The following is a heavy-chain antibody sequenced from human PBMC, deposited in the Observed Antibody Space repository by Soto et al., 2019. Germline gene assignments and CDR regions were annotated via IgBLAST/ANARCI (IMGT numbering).Heavy chain of an antibody. CDR3: AREVVRPYFDH. V-gene: IGHV3-30-3*01. CDR1: NFASSTSA. D-gene: IGHD2-2*01. J-gene: IGHJ4*02. Sequence: PGGSLRLSCTASNFASSTSAMHWVRQAPGKGLEWVAVTSYDGTSKYYADSVKGRFTISRDNSKNTLSLQMNSLSAEDTAMYYCAREVVRPYFDHWGQGILVTVSS. CDR2: TSYDGTSK.